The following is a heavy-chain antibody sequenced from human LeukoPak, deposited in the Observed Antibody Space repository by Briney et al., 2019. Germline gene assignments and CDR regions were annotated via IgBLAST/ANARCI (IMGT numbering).Heavy chain of an antibody. CDR3: AAVANTGFDY. D-gene: IGHD6-19*01. CDR1: GFTFSTYS. J-gene: IGHJ4*02. V-gene: IGHV3-23*01. Sequence: PGGSLRLSCTASGFTFSTYSMNWVRQAPGKGLEWVSAISGSGGNTYYADSVKGRFTISRDTSKNTPYLQMNSLRAEDTAVYYCAAVANTGFDYWGQGTLGTVSS. CDR2: ISGSGGNT.